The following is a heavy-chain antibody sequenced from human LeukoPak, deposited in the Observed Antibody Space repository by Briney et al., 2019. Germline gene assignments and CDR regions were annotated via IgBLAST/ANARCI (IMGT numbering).Heavy chain of an antibody. Sequence: SETLSLTCTVSGGSISSGYYWSWIRQPPGKGLEWIGYIYYSGSTNYNPSLKSRVTISVDTSKNQFSLKLSSVTAADTAVYYCARTYYDILTGYPYNWFDPWGQGTLVTVSS. CDR2: IYYSGST. D-gene: IGHD3-9*01. CDR1: GGSISSGYY. V-gene: IGHV4-61*01. J-gene: IGHJ5*02. CDR3: ARTYYDILTGYPYNWFDP.